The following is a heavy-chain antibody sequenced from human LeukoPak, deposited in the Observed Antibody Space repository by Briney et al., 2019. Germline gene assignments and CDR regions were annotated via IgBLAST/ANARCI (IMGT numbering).Heavy chain of an antibody. CDR2: VSSNGGST. D-gene: IGHD2-2*01. CDR1: GFTFSSYA. Sequence: PGGSLRLSCAASGFTFSSYAMHWVRQAPGKGLEYVSAVSSNGGSTYYANSVKGRFTISRDNSKNTLYLQMGSLRAEDMAVYYCATLPTRVPTAPTLDYWRQGTLVTVSS. V-gene: IGHV3-64*01. J-gene: IGHJ4*02. CDR3: ATLPTRVPTAPTLDY.